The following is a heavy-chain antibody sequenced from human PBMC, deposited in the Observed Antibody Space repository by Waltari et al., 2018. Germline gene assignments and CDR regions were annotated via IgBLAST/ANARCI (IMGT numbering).Heavy chain of an antibody. D-gene: IGHD3-22*01. Sequence: QVQLQQWGAGLLKPSETLSLTCAVYGGSFSGYYWSWIRQPPGKGLEWIGEINHRGSTNYNPSLKSRVTISVDTSKNQFSLKLSSVTAADTAVYYCARHRVVITSGAFDIWGQGTMVTVSS. CDR1: GGSFSGYY. CDR2: INHRGST. J-gene: IGHJ3*02. V-gene: IGHV4-34*01. CDR3: ARHRVVITSGAFDI.